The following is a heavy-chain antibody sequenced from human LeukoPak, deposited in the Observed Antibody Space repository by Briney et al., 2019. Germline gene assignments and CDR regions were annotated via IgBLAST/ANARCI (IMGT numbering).Heavy chain of an antibody. Sequence: GRSLRLSCAASGFTFSSYAMHWVRQAPGKGLEWVAVISYDGSNKYYADSVKGRFTISRDNSKNTLYLQMNSLRAEDTAVYYCVCVEMATKAWADFDYWGQGTLATVSS. CDR3: VCVEMATKAWADFDY. V-gene: IGHV3-30*04. D-gene: IGHD5-24*01. CDR2: ISYDGSNK. J-gene: IGHJ4*02. CDR1: GFTFSSYA.